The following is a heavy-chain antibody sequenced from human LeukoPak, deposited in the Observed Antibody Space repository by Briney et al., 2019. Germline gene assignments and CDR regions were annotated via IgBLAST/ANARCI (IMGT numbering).Heavy chain of an antibody. CDR3: AIATIEVTY. Sequence: GGSLRLSCAASEFSVGSNYMTWVRQAPGKGLEWVSLIYSGGSTYYADSVKGRFTISRDNSKNTLYLQMNGLRAEDTAVYYCAIATIEVTYWGQGTLVTVSS. J-gene: IGHJ4*02. CDR2: IYSGGST. V-gene: IGHV3-66*02. CDR1: EFSVGSNY. D-gene: IGHD5-12*01.